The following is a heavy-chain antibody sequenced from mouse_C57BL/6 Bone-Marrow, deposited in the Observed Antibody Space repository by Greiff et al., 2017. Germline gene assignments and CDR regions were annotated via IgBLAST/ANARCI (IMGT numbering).Heavy chain of an antibody. J-gene: IGHJ4*01. CDR2: ISNLAYSI. CDR3: ARHDDYYAMDY. D-gene: IGHD2-3*01. CDR1: GFTFSDYG. V-gene: IGHV5-15*01. Sequence: EVKLMESGGGLVQPGGSLKLSCAASGFTFSDYGMAWVRQAPRKGPEWVAFISNLAYSIYYADTVTGRFTISRKNAKNTLYLEMSSLRSEDTAMYYCARHDDYYAMDYWGQGTSVTVSS.